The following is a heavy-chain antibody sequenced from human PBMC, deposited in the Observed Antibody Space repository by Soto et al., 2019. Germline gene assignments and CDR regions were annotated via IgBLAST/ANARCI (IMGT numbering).Heavy chain of an antibody. J-gene: IGHJ4*02. D-gene: IGHD3-22*01. CDR1: WFKFNDYA. CDR2: ISSDGNHQ. Sequence: GGSLRLPCGTSWFKFNDYAMYWVRQAPSQGLEWVAMISSDGNHQFYVDNVRGRFTVSRDNSKNTLNLQMNSLRPEDTAVYYCSRGTYYPQSSGLHADYWGPGTVVTVSS. V-gene: IGHV3-30*03. CDR3: SRGTYYPQSSGLHADY.